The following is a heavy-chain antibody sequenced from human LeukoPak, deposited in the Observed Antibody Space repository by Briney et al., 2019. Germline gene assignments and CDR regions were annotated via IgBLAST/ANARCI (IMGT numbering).Heavy chain of an antibody. Sequence: PGRSLRLSCAASGFTFSSYAMHWVRQAPGKGLEWVAVISHDGSNKYYADSVKGRFTISRDNSKNTLYLQMNSLRAEDTAVYYCARVVVSSSSDYFDYWGQGTLVTVSS. V-gene: IGHV3-30*04. J-gene: IGHJ4*02. CDR1: GFTFSSYA. D-gene: IGHD6-6*01. CDR3: ARVVVSSSSDYFDY. CDR2: ISHDGSNK.